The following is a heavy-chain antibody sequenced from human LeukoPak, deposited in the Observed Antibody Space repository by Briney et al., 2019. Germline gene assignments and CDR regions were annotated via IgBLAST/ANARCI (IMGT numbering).Heavy chain of an antibody. CDR2: MFPDGRT. D-gene: IGHD4-17*01. CDR1: GLTVNGNY. J-gene: IGHJ4*02. CDR3: ARTNPVYGDYDY. V-gene: IGHV3-53*01. Sequence: GGSLRLSCLVSGLTVNGNYMSWVRQAPGKGLQWVSVMFPDGRTFYGDSVRGRFTISRDLARNTLLLQMHSLRADDTAVHYCARTNPVYGDYDYWGQGTLVTVSS.